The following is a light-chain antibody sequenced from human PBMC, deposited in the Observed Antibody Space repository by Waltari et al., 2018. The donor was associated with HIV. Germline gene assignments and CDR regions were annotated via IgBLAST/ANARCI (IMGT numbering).Light chain of an antibody. J-gene: IGKJ1*01. Sequence: LMMTPSPLSLPVTPGEPASISCRSSQSLLHDNGDKYLDWYLQKPGQSPQLLIYLGSNRASGVPDRFSGSGSGTDFTLKISRVEAEDVGVYYCMQALQPPWTFGQGTKVEIK. CDR1: QSLLHDNGDKY. CDR3: MQALQPPWT. CDR2: LGS. V-gene: IGKV2-28*01.